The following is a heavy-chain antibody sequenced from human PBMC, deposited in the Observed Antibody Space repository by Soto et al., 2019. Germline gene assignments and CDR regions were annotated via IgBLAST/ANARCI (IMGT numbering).Heavy chain of an antibody. D-gene: IGHD3-3*01. Sequence: PSETLSLTCTVSGGSISSYYWGWIRQPQGKGLEWIGYIYYSGSTNYNPSLKSRVTISVDTTKNKFSLKLSSITAADTAVYYCGRDYRGDFWSGYRANYGMDVWGQGTTVTVSS. V-gene: IGHV4-59*01. CDR2: IYYSGST. J-gene: IGHJ6*02. CDR1: GGSISSYY. CDR3: GRDYRGDFWSGYRANYGMDV.